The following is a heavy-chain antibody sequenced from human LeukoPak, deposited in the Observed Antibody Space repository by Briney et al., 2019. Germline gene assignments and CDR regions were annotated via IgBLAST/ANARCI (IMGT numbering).Heavy chain of an antibody. V-gene: IGHV3-23*01. CDR1: GFTFSSFE. CDR3: AKTGYSSGWYRIWDY. Sequence: GGSLRLSCADSGFTFSSFEMSWVRQAPGKGLEWVSAISGSGGSAYYADSVKGRFTISRDNSRNSLSLQMNSLRAEDTALYYCAKTGYSSGWYRIWDYWGQGTLVTVSS. J-gene: IGHJ4*02. D-gene: IGHD6-19*01. CDR2: ISGSGGSA.